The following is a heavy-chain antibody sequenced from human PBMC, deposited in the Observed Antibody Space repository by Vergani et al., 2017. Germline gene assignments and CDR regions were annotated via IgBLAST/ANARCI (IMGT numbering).Heavy chain of an antibody. CDR3: ARDYGGNSGAFDY. V-gene: IGHV1-69*06. D-gene: IGHD4-23*01. CDR2: IIPIFATA. CDR1: GGTFSSYA. J-gene: IGHJ4*02. Sequence: QVQLVQSGAEVKKPGSSVKVSCKASGGTFSSYAISWVRQAPGPGLEWLGGIIPIFATANYAQKFQGRVTISVDTSTNQFSLKLSSVTAADTAVYYCARDYGGNSGAFDYWGQGTLVTVSS.